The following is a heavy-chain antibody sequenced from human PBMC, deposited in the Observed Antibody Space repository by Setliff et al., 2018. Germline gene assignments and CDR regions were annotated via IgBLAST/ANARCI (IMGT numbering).Heavy chain of an antibody. J-gene: IGHJ5*02. CDR3: ARDLGYCSRTSCHGDWFDP. V-gene: IGHV7-4-1*02. CDR2: INTKTGNP. D-gene: IGHD2-2*01. Sequence: ASVKVSCKASGYSFTNYAINWVRQAPGQGLEWMGWINTKTGNPVYAQGLAGRFVFSLDTSVSTAYLQIRSLMAADTAVYYCARDLGYCSRTSCHGDWFDPWGQGTLVTVSS. CDR1: GYSFTNYA.